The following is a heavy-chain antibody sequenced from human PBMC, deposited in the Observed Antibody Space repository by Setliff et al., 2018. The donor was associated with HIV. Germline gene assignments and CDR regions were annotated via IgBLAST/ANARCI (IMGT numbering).Heavy chain of an antibody. Sequence: SETLSLTCAVYGQSISGYYWSWIRQTPGKGLEWIGEINHGGDTNYNPSLKSRVTISVDTSKNQFSLKLSSVTAADTAVYYCASFFVTTVTNQDYWGQGTPVTVSS. D-gene: IGHD4-17*01. CDR3: ASFFVTTVTNQDY. CDR2: INHGGDT. CDR1: GQSISGYY. V-gene: IGHV4-34*01. J-gene: IGHJ4*02.